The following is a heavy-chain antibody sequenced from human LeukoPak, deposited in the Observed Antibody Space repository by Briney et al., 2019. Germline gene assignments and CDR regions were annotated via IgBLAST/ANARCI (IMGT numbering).Heavy chain of an antibody. V-gene: IGHV1-24*01. D-gene: IGHD4-17*01. J-gene: IGHJ4*02. CDR3: ARAADRTTIRSYFDY. Sequence: ASVKVSCKVSGYTLTELSMHWVRQAPGKGLEWMGGFDPEDGETIYAQKFQGRVTITADESTSTAYMELSSLRSEDTAVYYCARAADRTTIRSYFDYWGQGTLVTVSS. CDR1: GYTLTELS. CDR2: FDPEDGET.